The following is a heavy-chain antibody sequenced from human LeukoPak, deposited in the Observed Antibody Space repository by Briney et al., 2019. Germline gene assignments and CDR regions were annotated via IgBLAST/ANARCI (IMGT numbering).Heavy chain of an antibody. D-gene: IGHD3-10*01. CDR1: GGSISSSY. CDR3: AGFGAGSYY. Sequence: SETLSLTCTVSGGSISSSYCSWIRQPAGKGLEWIGRIYTTGSTDSTDFNPSLKSRVTMSVDTSKNQFSLKLGSVTAADTAVYYYAGFGAGSYYWGQGTLVTVSS. J-gene: IGHJ4*02. CDR2: IYTTGSTDST. V-gene: IGHV4-4*07.